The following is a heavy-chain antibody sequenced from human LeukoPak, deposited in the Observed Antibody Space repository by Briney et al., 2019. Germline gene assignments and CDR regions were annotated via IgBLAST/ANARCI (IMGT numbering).Heavy chain of an antibody. J-gene: IGHJ4*02. D-gene: IGHD7-27*01. CDR2: IYPGDSDI. Sequence: PGKSLKISCKGSGYSFTSYRIGWVRQMPGKGLEWMGIIYPGDSDIRYSPSFQGQVTISADNSISTAYLQWTSLKASDTAIYYCARPNWGRYYFDYWGQGTLVTVSS. V-gene: IGHV5-51*01. CDR3: ARPNWGRYYFDY. CDR1: GYSFTSYR.